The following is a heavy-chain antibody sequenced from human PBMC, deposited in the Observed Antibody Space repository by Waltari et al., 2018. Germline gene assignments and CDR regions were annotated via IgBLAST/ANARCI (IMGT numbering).Heavy chain of an antibody. CDR3: ARGRQLGYYYGLDV. CDR2: INHSGST. CDR1: GESFSAFD. Sequence: QVQLQQWGAGLLKSSETLSLTCAVSGESFSAFDWSWIRQPPGKGLEWIGEINHSGSTNYNPSLKSRVTISVDRTRNQFSLNLNSVTAADTAVFYCARGRQLGYYYGLDVWGQGTTVTVSS. V-gene: IGHV4-34*02. D-gene: IGHD3-3*02. J-gene: IGHJ6*02.